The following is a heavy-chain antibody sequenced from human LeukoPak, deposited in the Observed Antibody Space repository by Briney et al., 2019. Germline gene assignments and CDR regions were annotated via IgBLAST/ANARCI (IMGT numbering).Heavy chain of an antibody. CDR2: IIPIFGTA. CDR1: GGTFSSYA. J-gene: IGHJ3*02. V-gene: IGHV1-69*05. CDR3: ARDRIVVVTAIPYAFDI. Sequence: SVKVSCKASGGTFSSYAISWVRQAPGQGLEWMGRIIPIFGTANYAQNFQGRVTITTDESTSTAYMELSSLRSEDTAVYYCARDRIVVVTAIPYAFDIWGQGTMVTVSS. D-gene: IGHD2-21*02.